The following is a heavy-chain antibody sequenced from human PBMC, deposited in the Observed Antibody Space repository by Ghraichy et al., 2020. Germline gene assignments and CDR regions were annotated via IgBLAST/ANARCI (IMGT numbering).Heavy chain of an antibody. CDR2: TSYDGSNK. D-gene: IGHD3-22*01. CDR1: GFTSSRYG. J-gene: IGHJ6*02. V-gene: IGHV3-30*18. Sequence: GGSLRLSCAASGFTSSRYGMHWVRQAPGKGLEWVAVTSYDGSNKFYGGSVQGRFTISRDNSKNTLYLQMNYLRPEDTAVYYCAKERDTSGYYSFRGDYYGMDVWGQGTTVTVSS. CDR3: AKERDTSGYYSFRGDYYGMDV.